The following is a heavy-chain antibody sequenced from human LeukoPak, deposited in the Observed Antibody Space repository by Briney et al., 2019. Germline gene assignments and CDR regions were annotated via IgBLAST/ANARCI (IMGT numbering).Heavy chain of an antibody. Sequence: PGGSLRLSCAASGFSFDEYAMHWVRQAPGKGLEWVSGIGWNSLTIEYADSVKGRFTISRDNGKNSLYLQMNSLRAEDTALYYCAKSRVRYYYDSSAYNFDYWGQGTLVTVSS. J-gene: IGHJ4*02. CDR3: AKSRVRYYYDSSAYNFDY. D-gene: IGHD3-22*01. V-gene: IGHV3-9*01. CDR1: GFSFDEYA. CDR2: IGWNSLTI.